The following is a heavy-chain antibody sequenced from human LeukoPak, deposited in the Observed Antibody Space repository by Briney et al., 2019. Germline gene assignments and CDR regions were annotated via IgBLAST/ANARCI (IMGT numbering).Heavy chain of an antibody. V-gene: IGHV3-30*18. CDR1: GFTFSSYG. D-gene: IGHD3-10*01. CDR3: AKDRATMVRGVIVYYYHGMDV. Sequence: GGSLRLSCAASGFTFSSYGMHWVRQAPGKGLEWVAVISYDGSNKYYADSVKGRFTISRDNSKNTLYLQMNSLRAEDTAVYYCAKDRATMVRGVIVYYYHGMDVWGQGTTVTVSS. J-gene: IGHJ6*02. CDR2: ISYDGSNK.